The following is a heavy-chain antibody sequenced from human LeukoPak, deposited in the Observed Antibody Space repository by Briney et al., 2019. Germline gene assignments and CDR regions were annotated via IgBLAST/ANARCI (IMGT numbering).Heavy chain of an antibody. Sequence: SQTLSLTCSVSGGSMNSYYWSWIRQSPGKGLEWMGYIYYSGSTNYNPSLKSRVTISVDTSKNQFSLKLSSVTAADTAVYYCASGRGIAAAGKVSGWFDPWGQGTLVSVSS. CDR3: ASGRGIAAAGKVSGWFDP. CDR1: GGSMNSYY. J-gene: IGHJ5*02. CDR2: IYYSGST. V-gene: IGHV4-59*12. D-gene: IGHD6-13*01.